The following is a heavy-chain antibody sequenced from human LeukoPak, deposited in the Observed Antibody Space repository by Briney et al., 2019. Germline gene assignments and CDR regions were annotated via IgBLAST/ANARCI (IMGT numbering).Heavy chain of an antibody. Sequence: GGSLRLSCAASGFTFSSYSMNWVRQAPGKGLEWVAFIRYDGNNEYYADSVKGRFTISRDNSKSTLYLQMSSLRAEDTAVYYCAKAGGDDSSGWYPYFDYWGQGTLVTVSS. CDR2: IRYDGNNE. CDR3: AKAGGDDSSGWYPYFDY. J-gene: IGHJ4*02. CDR1: GFTFSSYS. V-gene: IGHV3-30*02. D-gene: IGHD3-22*01.